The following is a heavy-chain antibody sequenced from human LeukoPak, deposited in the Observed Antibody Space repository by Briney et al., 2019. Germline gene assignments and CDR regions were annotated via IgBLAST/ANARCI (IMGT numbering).Heavy chain of an antibody. V-gene: IGHV3-7*01. D-gene: IGHD2-15*01. Sequence: GGSLRLSCAASGFTFSNYWMTWVRQAPGKGLEWVANIKQDGTEKYYVDSVKGRFTISRDNAANSLYLQMTSLSAEDTAVYYCTRDTGCPGGTCYSFYDYWGQGTLVTVSS. CDR2: IKQDGTEK. CDR1: GFTFSNYW. CDR3: TRDTGCPGGTCYSFYDY. J-gene: IGHJ4*02.